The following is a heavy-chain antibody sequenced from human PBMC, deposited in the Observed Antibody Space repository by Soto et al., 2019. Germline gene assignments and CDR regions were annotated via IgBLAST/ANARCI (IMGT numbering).Heavy chain of an antibody. D-gene: IGHD3-22*01. Sequence: SETLSLTCTVSGGSISSGGYYWSWIRQHPGKGLEWIGYIYYSGSTYYNPSLKSRVTISVDTSKNQFSLKLSSVTAADTAVYYCARAPSYYDSSGYYYFDYWGQGTLVTVSS. CDR3: ARAPSYYDSSGYYYFDY. CDR2: IYYSGST. CDR1: GGSISSGGYY. J-gene: IGHJ4*02. V-gene: IGHV4-31*03.